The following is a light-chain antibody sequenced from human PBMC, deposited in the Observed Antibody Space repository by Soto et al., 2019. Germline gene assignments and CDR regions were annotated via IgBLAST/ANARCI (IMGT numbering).Light chain of an antibody. CDR1: QSVTGTN. CDR2: DAV. J-gene: IGKJ2*01. CDR3: HQYGSLLGT. V-gene: IGKV3-20*01. Sequence: IVLTQSPVTLSLSPGEGATLSCRASQSVTGTNLAWYQQRAGQAPRLLIYDAVRRATGIPDRFSGSGSGTDFTLTISRLEPEDFAVYYRHQYGSLLGTFGQGTKVEI.